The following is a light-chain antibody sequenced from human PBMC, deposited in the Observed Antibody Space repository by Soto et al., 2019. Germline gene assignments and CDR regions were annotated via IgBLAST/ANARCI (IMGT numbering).Light chain of an antibody. J-gene: IGLJ1*01. V-gene: IGLV2-14*03. Sequence: QSVLTQPASMSGSPGQSIAISCTGTSSDVGNYNYVSWYQQYPGKAPRVLIYDVSKRPSGVSDRFSGSKSGNTASLTISGLQAEDEADYYCNSYTISSTYVFGSGTKLTVL. CDR2: DVS. CDR1: SSDVGNYNY. CDR3: NSYTISSTYV.